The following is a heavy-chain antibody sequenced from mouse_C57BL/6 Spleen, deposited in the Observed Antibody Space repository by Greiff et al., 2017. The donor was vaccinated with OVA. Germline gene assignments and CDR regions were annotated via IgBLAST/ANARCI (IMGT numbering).Heavy chain of an antibody. D-gene: IGHD4-1*02. CDR3: ARSATGTSLFDY. J-gene: IGHJ2*01. CDR1: GYTFTDYY. V-gene: IGHV1-76*01. Sequence: VHLVESGAELVRPGASVKLSCKASGYTFTDYYINWVKQRPGQGLEWIARIYPGSGNTYYNEKFKGKATLTAEKSSSTAYMQLSSLTSEDSAVYFCARSATGTSLFDYWGQGTTLTVSS. CDR2: IYPGSGNT.